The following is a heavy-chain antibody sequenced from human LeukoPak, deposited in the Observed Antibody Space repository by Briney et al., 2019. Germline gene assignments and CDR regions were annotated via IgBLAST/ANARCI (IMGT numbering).Heavy chain of an antibody. D-gene: IGHD3-10*01. CDR3: ARDRVRGVEIYYYYYGMDV. V-gene: IGHV3-21*01. CDR1: GFTFSSYS. Sequence: GGSLRLSCAASGFTFSSYSMNWVRQAPGKGLEWVSSISSSSSYIHYADSVKGRFTISRDNAKNSLYLQMNSLRAEDTAVYYCARDRVRGVEIYYYYYGMDVWGQGTTVTVSS. CDR2: ISSSSSYI. J-gene: IGHJ6*02.